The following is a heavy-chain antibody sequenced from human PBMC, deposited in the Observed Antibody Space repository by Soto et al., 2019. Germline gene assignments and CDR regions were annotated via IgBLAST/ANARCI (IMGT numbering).Heavy chain of an antibody. CDR3: AKDIDIAADDYYFDY. Sequence: QVQLVESGGGVVQPGRSLRLSCAASGFTFSSYAIHWVRQAPGKGLEWVAVISNDGRDKHYADSVKGRFTISRDNSKNTLYLEMNSLRADDTAVYYCAKDIDIAADDYYFDYWGQGTLVTVSS. CDR2: ISNDGRDK. D-gene: IGHD5-12*01. V-gene: IGHV3-30*18. CDR1: GFTFSSYA. J-gene: IGHJ4*02.